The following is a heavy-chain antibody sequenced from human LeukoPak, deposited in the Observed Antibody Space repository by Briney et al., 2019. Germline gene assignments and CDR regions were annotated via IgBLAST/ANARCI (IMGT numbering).Heavy chain of an antibody. CDR3: ARYQVQLWDYYYYYMDV. V-gene: IGHV3-7*01. Sequence: PGRSLRLSCAASGFTFSSYWISWVRQAPGKGLEWVSSIKQDGSEKYYVNSVKCRFTISRDNAKDSLYLQMNSLRAEDTAVYYCARYQVQLWDYYYYYMDVWGKGTTVTVSS. CDR2: IKQDGSEK. J-gene: IGHJ6*03. D-gene: IGHD5-18*01. CDR1: GFTFSSYW.